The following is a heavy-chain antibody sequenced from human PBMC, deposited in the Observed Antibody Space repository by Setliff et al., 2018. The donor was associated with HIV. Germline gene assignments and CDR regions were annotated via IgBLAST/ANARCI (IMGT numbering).Heavy chain of an antibody. V-gene: IGHV3-48*04. J-gene: IGHJ6*02. D-gene: IGHD4-4*01. CDR1: GFTFSSYS. CDR3: ARWGYSRDGMDV. Sequence: GSLRLSCAASGFTFSSYSMNWVRQAPGKGLEWVSYISSSRSTIYYADSVKGRFTISRDNAKNSLNLQMNSLRAEDTAVYYCARWGYSRDGMDVWGQGTTVTVSS. CDR2: ISSSRSTI.